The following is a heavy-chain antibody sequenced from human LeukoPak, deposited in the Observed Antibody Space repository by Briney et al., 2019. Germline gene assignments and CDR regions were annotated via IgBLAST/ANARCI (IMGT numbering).Heavy chain of an antibody. V-gene: IGHV3-74*01. CDR2: INTDGSST. D-gene: IGHD6-6*01. Sequence: GGSLRLSCAASGFTFDDYAMHWVRQAPGKGLVWVSRINTDGSSTSYADSVKGRFTISRDNAKNTLYLQMNSLRAEDTAVYYCAREKLYSSSSDYWGQGTLVTVSS. CDR1: GFTFDDYA. J-gene: IGHJ4*02. CDR3: AREKLYSSSSDY.